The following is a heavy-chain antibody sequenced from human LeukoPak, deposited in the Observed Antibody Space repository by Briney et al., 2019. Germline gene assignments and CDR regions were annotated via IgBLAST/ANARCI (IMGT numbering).Heavy chain of an antibody. CDR2: MGGRGGST. V-gene: IGHV3-23*01. D-gene: IGHD6-19*01. CDR3: AKDLGVEVAGVFDY. J-gene: IGHJ4*02. Sequence: GGSLRLFCAASGFTFSRYAMNWVRQAPGKGLEWVSGMGGRGGSTYYADSVKGRFAISRDSSKSTLYLHMHSLRAEDMAVYNCAKDLGVEVAGVFDYWGQGTLVTVSS. CDR1: GFTFSRYA.